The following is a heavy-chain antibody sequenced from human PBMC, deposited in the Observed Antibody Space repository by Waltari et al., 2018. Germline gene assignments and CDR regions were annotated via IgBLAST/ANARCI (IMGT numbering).Heavy chain of an antibody. Sequence: EVHLLDSGGRLVQPGGSLRLSCIASGFNFRDYGMHWVRQAPGGGLDWVSYIHNTGHMIYYADSVKGRFTISRDKAQNSVYLQMNSLRAEDTAVYYCARGCGGYCSSGEYYFDQWGQGTLVTVSS. CDR3: ARGCGGYCSSGEYYFDQ. D-gene: IGHD2-21*01. CDR2: IHNTGHMI. CDR1: GFNFRDYG. J-gene: IGHJ4*02. V-gene: IGHV3-48*01.